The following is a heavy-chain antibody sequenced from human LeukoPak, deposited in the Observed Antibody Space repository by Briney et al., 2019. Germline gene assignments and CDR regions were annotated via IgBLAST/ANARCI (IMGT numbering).Heavy chain of an antibody. CDR2: INAGNGNT. V-gene: IGHV1-3*01. CDR1: GYTFTSYA. D-gene: IGHD5-18*01. Sequence: GASVKVSCKASGYTFTSYAIHWLRQAPGQRLEWMGWINAGNGNTQYSQKFQGRVTITRDTSASTAYMELSSLRSEDTAVYYCARESPERSGYSYPHWGQGTLVTVSS. J-gene: IGHJ4*02. CDR3: ARESPERSGYSYPH.